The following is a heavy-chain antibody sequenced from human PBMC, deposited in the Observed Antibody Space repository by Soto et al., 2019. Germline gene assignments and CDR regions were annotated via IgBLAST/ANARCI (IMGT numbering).Heavy chain of an antibody. V-gene: IGHV3-48*02. J-gene: IGHJ4*02. Sequence: EVQLVESGGGLVQPGGSLRLSCAASGFTFSSYSMNWVRQAPGKGLEWVSYISSSSSTIYYADSVKGRFTISRDTAKNXLHLQMTSPRDEDTAVYYCARGRTGHGDHWGGFDYWGKGTLVTVSP. CDR2: ISSSSSTI. CDR1: GFTFSSYS. D-gene: IGHD4-17*01. CDR3: ARGRTGHGDHWGGFDY.